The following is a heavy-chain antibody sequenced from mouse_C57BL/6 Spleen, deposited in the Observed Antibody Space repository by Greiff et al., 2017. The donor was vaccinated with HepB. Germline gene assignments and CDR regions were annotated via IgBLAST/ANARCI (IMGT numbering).Heavy chain of an antibody. J-gene: IGHJ3*01. D-gene: IGHD1-3*01. CDR1: GYTFTSYW. CDR2: IYPGSGST. V-gene: IGHV1-55*01. CDR3: ARAGAKWAWFAY. Sequence: QVQLQQPGAELVKPGASVKMSCKASGYTFTSYWITWVKQRPGQGLEWIGDIYPGSGSTNYNEKFKSKATLTVDTSSSTAYMQLSSLTSEDSAVYYCARAGAKWAWFAYWGKGTLVTVSA.